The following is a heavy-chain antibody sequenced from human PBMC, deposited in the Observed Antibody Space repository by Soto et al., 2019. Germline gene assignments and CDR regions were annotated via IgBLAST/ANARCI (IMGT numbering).Heavy chain of an antibody. Sequence: QVQLVQSGAEVKKPGSSVKVSCKASGGTFSSYTISWVRQAPGQGLEWMGRIIPILGIANYAQKFQGRVTITADKSTSTAYMELSSLRSEDTAVYCCAREGQLVPQFDYWGQGTLVTVSS. CDR3: AREGQLVPQFDY. D-gene: IGHD6-6*01. CDR1: GGTFSSYT. V-gene: IGHV1-69*08. J-gene: IGHJ4*02. CDR2: IIPILGIA.